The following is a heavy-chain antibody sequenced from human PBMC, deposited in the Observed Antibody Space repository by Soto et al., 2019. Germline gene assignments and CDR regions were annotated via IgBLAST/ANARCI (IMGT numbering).Heavy chain of an antibody. J-gene: IGHJ5*01. CDR1: GYTLTSDY. CDR2: MNPSGSST. Sequence: GASVKVSCKASGYTLTSDYMHWVRQAPGQGLEWMAIMNPSGSSTSYAQKFQDRLTMTRDTSTGTVYMELRSLRSEDTAVYYCARDRSGFHWFDAWG. D-gene: IGHD3-3*01. CDR3: ARDRSGFHWFDA. V-gene: IGHV1-46*01.